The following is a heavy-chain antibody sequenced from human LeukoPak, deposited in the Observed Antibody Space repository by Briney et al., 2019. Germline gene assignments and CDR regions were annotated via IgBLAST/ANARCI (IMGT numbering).Heavy chain of an antibody. Sequence: SETLSLTCTVSGGSISNYYWSWIRQPPGKELEWIGYIYYSGSTNYNPSLKSRVTISVDTSKNQFSLKLSSVTAADTAVYYCASHVSCAFDIWGQGTMVTVSS. CDR3: ASHVSCAFDI. CDR1: GGSISNYY. J-gene: IGHJ3*02. V-gene: IGHV4-59*01. CDR2: IYYSGST.